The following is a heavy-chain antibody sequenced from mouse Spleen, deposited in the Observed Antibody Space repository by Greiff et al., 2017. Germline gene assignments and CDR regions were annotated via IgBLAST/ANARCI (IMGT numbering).Heavy chain of an antibody. Sequence: QVQLQQSGAELVRPGASVKMSCKAAGYTFTTYLEGWVNQRPGHGLEWIGDIYPGGGYANYNEKFKGKATVTSDTSFRTASMLPSSLTSEDAAIYYCSSESPTGRGPFDYWGQGTLVTVSA. CDR3: SSESPTGRGPFDY. V-gene: IGHV1-63*02. J-gene: IGHJ3*01. CDR1: GYTFTTYL. CDR2: IYPGGGYA.